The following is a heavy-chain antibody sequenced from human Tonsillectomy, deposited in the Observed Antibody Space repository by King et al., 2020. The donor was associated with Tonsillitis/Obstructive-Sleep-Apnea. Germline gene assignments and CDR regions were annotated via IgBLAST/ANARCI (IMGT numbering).Heavy chain of an antibody. CDR3: AKDSDSSGYYPSTDYYMYV. J-gene: IGHJ6*03. Sequence: VQLVESGGGLVQPGGSLRLSCAASGFTFSSYAMTWVRQAPGKGLEWVSIISGSGGSTYYADSVKGRFTISRDNSKNTLYLQMNSLRAEDKAVYYCAKDSDSSGYYPSTDYYMYVSGKGTTVTVSS. V-gene: IGHV3-23*04. D-gene: IGHD3-22*01. CDR1: GFTFSSYA. CDR2: ISGSGGST.